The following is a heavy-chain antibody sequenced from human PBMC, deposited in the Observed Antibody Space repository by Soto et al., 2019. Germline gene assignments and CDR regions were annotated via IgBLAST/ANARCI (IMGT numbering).Heavy chain of an antibody. Sequence: SETLSLTCAVYGVSFSGYYWSWIRQPPGKGLEWIGEINHSGSTNYNPSLKSRVTISVDTSKNQFSLKLSSVTAADTAVYYCARGLAAAGFYYYYGMDVWGQGTTVTVS. V-gene: IGHV4-34*01. CDR2: INHSGST. CDR1: GVSFSGYY. J-gene: IGHJ6*02. D-gene: IGHD6-13*01. CDR3: ARGLAAAGFYYYYGMDV.